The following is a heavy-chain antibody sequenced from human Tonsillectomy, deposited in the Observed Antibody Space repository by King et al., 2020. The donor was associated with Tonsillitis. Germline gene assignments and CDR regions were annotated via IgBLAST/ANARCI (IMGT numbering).Heavy chain of an antibody. D-gene: IGHD3-22*01. CDR1: GFTFSSYA. J-gene: IGHJ6*02. CDR3: ARALLSATYYDDSRDYGGNGMDV. Sequence: VQLVESGGGVVQPGRSLRLSCAASGFTFSSYAMHWVRQAPGKGLEWVVVISYDGSNTYYADSVKGRFTISRDNSKNTLYLQMNSLRVEDTAMYYCARALLSATYYDDSRDYGGNGMDVWGQGTTVTVSS. CDR2: ISYDGSNT. V-gene: IGHV3-30*04.